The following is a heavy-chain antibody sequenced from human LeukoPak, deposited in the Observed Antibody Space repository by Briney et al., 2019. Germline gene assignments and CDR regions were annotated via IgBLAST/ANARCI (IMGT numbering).Heavy chain of an antibody. CDR1: GFTLSSYA. D-gene: IGHD2-2*03. CDR2: ISGSGGST. Sequence: PGGSLRLSCAASGFTLSSYAMSWVRQAPGKGLEWVSAISGSGGSTYYADSVKGRFTISRDNSKNTLYLQMNSLRAEDTAVYYCAKALDIVVEDRNFDYWGQGTLVTVSS. CDR3: AKALDIVVEDRNFDY. J-gene: IGHJ4*02. V-gene: IGHV3-23*01.